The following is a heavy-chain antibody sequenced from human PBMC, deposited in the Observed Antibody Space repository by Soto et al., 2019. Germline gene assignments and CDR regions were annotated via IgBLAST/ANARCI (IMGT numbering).Heavy chain of an antibody. CDR3: ARMGGFCSSTSCLYGMDV. Sequence: PWGSLRLSCAASGFTFSSYAMHWVRQAPGKGLEWVAVISYDGSNKYYADSVKGRFTISRDNSKNTLYLQMNSLRAEDTAVYYCARMGGFCSSTSCLYGMDVWGQGTTVTVSS. CDR1: GFTFSSYA. D-gene: IGHD2-2*01. J-gene: IGHJ6*02. CDR2: ISYDGSNK. V-gene: IGHV3-30-3*01.